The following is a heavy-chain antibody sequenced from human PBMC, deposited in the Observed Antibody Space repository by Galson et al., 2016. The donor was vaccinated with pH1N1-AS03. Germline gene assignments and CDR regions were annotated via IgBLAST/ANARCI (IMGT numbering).Heavy chain of an antibody. CDR1: GFTFSGYD. CDR3: GNGWSTIGSGD. J-gene: IGHJ1*01. V-gene: IGHV3-30*18. CDR2: SSVDGINK. D-gene: IGHD2/OR15-2a*01. Sequence: SLRLSCAASGFTFSGYDMHWVRQAPGKGLEWVALSSVDGINKYYGDSVKGRFTISRDNSKNTLYLQMNSLRLDDTALYYCGNGWSTIGSGDLGQGALVTVSS.